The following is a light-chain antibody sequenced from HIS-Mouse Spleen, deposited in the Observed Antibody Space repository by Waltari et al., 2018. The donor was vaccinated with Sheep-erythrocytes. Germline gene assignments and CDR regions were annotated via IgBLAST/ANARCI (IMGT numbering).Light chain of an antibody. CDR3: SSYTSSSTPIYV. J-gene: IGLJ1*01. Sequence: QSALTQPASVSGSPGQSITISCTGTSSDVGGYNYVSWYQQHPGKAPKLMIYEVSNRPSGLSNRFSGSKSGNTASLTISGLQAEDEADYYCSSYTSSSTPIYVFGTGTKVTVL. CDR1: SSDVGGYNY. CDR2: EVS. V-gene: IGLV2-14*01.